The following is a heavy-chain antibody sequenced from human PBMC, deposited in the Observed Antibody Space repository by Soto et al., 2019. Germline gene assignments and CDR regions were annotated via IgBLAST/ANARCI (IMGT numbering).Heavy chain of an antibody. V-gene: IGHV3-33*01. D-gene: IGHD1-1*01. CDR3: AREGIGGTAFQECLDY. Sequence: QVQLVQSGGGLVQPGGSLRLSCVVSGLIFNDYYMNWVRQAPGKGLEWVAVICHDGGEIYYAASVKGRFTISKDNSNNTLYLQMNRLRVEDTAVYYRAREGIGGTAFQECLDYWGQGTLVTVCS. CDR2: ICHDGGEI. J-gene: IGHJ4*02. CDR1: GLIFNDYY.